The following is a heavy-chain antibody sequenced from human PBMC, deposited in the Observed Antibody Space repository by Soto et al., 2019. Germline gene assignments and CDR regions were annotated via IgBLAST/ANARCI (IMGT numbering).Heavy chain of an antibody. Sequence: GGSLRLSCGTSGFTFGNYGMGWVRQAPGKGLYWVSGISSTGRRTYYADSVKGRFTISRDNFKNMLYLQMNSLRAEDTAVYYCAKHDFWTLYNTGLDSWGQGTLVTVSS. CDR3: AKHDFWTLYNTGLDS. CDR2: ISSTGRRT. J-gene: IGHJ4*02. V-gene: IGHV3-23*01. CDR1: GFTFGNYG. D-gene: IGHD3-3*01.